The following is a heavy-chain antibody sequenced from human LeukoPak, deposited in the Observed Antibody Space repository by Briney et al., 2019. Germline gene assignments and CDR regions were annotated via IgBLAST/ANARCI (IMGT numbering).Heavy chain of an antibody. Sequence: ASVKVSCKASGYTFTGYYMHWVRQAPGQGLEWVGWINPNSGGTNYAQKFQGRVTMTRDTSISAAYMELSRLRSDDTAVYYCARDLIAAPRYYYYYYMDVWGKGTTVTVSS. CDR2: INPNSGGT. V-gene: IGHV1-2*02. D-gene: IGHD6-6*01. CDR3: ARDLIAAPRYYYYYYMDV. J-gene: IGHJ6*03. CDR1: GYTFTGYY.